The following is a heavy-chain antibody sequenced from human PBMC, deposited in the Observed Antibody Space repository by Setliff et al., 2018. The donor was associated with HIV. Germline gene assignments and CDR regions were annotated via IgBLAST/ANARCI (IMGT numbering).Heavy chain of an antibody. V-gene: IGHV4-34*01. D-gene: IGHD3-22*01. CDR2: IDHSGST. J-gene: IGHJ1*01. CDR1: DGSFSGYY. Sequence: SETLSLTCAVYDGSFSGYYWSWIRQPPGKGLEWIGEIDHSGSTNYNPSLRSRVIMSMDTSSDQFSLTLTSVTAADTAVYYCARKQWGTSGYYEFFQQWGQGTLVTVSS. CDR3: ARKQWGTSGYYEFFQQ.